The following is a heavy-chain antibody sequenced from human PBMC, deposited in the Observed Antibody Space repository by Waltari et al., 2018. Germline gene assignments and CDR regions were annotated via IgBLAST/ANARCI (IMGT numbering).Heavy chain of an antibody. Sequence: EVQLVESGGDLVQPGGSLRLSCAASGFTFSSYWMCWVRQAPGKGPEWVANIKEDGSEKYYVDSVKGRFTISRDNAKNSLYLQMNSLRAEDSAVYYCARTQWDSTSRRAFDIWGQGTVVTVSS. J-gene: IGHJ3*02. V-gene: IGHV3-7*01. CDR3: ARTQWDSTSRRAFDI. CDR1: GFTFSSYW. D-gene: IGHD1-26*01. CDR2: IKEDGSEK.